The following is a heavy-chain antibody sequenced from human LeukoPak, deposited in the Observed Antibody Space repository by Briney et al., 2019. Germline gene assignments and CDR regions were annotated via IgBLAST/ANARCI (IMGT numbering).Heavy chain of an antibody. CDR2: ITNGGTP. CDR1: GFTFSDFY. V-gene: IGHV3-11*04. D-gene: IGHD2-21*01. J-gene: IGHJ4*02. CDR3: ARDRGTYCGGDCSQYYFDY. Sequence: GGSLRLSCAASGFTFSDFYMSWIRQAPGKGLEWISYITNGGTPYYADSVKGRFTVSRDNAKNSLYLQLNSLRAEDTAVYYCARDRGTYCGGDCSQYYFDYWGQGTLVTVSS.